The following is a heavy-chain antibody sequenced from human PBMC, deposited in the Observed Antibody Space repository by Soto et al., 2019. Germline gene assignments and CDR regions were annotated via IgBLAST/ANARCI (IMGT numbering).Heavy chain of an antibody. J-gene: IGHJ4*02. CDR1: GVTFSSYS. CDR3: ASSEDYDFWSGSDY. V-gene: IGHV3-30-3*01. Sequence: GGALRLSCTESGVTFSSYSMDWVRQAPGKGLEWVAVISYDGSNKYYADSVKGRFTISRDNSKNTLYLQMNSLRAGDTAVYYCASSEDYDFWSGSDYWGQGTLVNV. D-gene: IGHD3-3*01. CDR2: ISYDGSNK.